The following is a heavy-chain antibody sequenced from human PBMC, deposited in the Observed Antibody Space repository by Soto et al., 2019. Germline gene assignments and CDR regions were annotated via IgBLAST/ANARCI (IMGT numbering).Heavy chain of an antibody. CDR3: ARVVGGHVWYYFDY. CDR1: GGSFSGYY. Sequence: SETLSLTCAVYGGSFSGYYWSWIRQPPGKGLEWIGEINHSGSTNYNPSLKSRVTISVDTSKNQFSLKLTSVTAADTAVYYCARVVGGHVWYYFDYWGQGTLVTVSS. D-gene: IGHD3-16*01. CDR2: INHSGST. V-gene: IGHV4-34*01. J-gene: IGHJ4*02.